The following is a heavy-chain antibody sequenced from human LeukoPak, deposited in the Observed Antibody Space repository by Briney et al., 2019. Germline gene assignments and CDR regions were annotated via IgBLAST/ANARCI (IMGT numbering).Heavy chain of an antibody. J-gene: IGHJ5*02. Sequence: ASVKVSCKASGYTFTSYGINWVRQATGQGLEWMGWMNPNSGNTGYAQKFQGRVTMTRNTSISTAYMELSSLRSEDTAVYYCARDGRGWDYYYDSSGYYDNWFDPWGQGTLVTVSS. CDR1: GYTFTSYG. CDR3: ARDGRGWDYYYDSSGYYDNWFDP. D-gene: IGHD3-22*01. V-gene: IGHV1-8*01. CDR2: MNPNSGNT.